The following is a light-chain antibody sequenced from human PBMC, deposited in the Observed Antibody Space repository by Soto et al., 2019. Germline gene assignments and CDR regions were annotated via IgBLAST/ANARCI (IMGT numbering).Light chain of an antibody. J-gene: IGKJ4*01. CDR3: QQADSAPSLT. Sequence: DIHMTQSPSSLSVSVGDRVTITCRASQSISNYLNWYQQKPGKAPKLLICGASSLQSGVPSRFSGSGSGTDFTLTISSLQPEDFATYYCQQADSAPSLTFGGGTKVEIK. V-gene: IGKV1-39*01. CDR1: QSISNY. CDR2: GAS.